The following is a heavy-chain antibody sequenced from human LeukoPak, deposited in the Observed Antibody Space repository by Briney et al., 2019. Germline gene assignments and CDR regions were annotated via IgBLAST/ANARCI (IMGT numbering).Heavy chain of an antibody. CDR1: GYTFTGYY. Sequence: ASVKVSCKASGYTFTGYYMHWVRQAPGQGLEWMGWINPNNGGTNYAQKFQGRVTMTRDTSISTAYMELSRPRSDDTAVYYCAMSHDYYDSRGYYYFDYCGQGTLVTVSS. CDR2: INPNNGGT. V-gene: IGHV1-2*02. CDR3: AMSHDYYDSRGYYYFDY. D-gene: IGHD3-22*01. J-gene: IGHJ4*02.